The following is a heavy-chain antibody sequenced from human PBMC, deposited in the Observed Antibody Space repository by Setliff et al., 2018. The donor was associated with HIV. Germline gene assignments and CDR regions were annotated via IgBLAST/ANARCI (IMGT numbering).Heavy chain of an antibody. CDR2: IYQSGST. Sequence: ASETLSLTCTVSHYSISSEYYWGWFRQPPGKGLEYIGSIYQSGSTYYSPSLKSRISMSIDTSKDQFSLRLKSVTASDMAVYYCARGSPEAFQDSGWYNWGQGTLVTVSS. CDR1: HYSISSEYY. V-gene: IGHV4-38-2*02. CDR3: ARGSPEAFQDSGWYN. J-gene: IGHJ4*02. D-gene: IGHD6-19*01.